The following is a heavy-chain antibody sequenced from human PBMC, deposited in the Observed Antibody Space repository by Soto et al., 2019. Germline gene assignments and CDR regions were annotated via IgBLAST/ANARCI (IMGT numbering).Heavy chain of an antibody. J-gene: IGHJ4*02. Sequence: QVQLQESGPGLVKPSQTLSLTCTVSGGSISRGDYYWSWIRQPPGKGLEWIGYIYYSGSTYYNPSLKGRVTISVETSMTQFSLKLSSVTAADTAVYYCARRLWTYYYDRWGQGTLVTVSS. D-gene: IGHD1-1*01. CDR3: ARRLWTYYYDR. V-gene: IGHV4-30-4*01. CDR2: IYYSGST. CDR1: GGSISRGDYY.